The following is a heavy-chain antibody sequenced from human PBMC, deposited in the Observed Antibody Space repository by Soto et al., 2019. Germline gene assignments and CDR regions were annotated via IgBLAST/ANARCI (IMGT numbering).Heavy chain of an antibody. CDR2: INSDGTST. J-gene: IGHJ4*02. CDR3: ASPYTATIHNGLNS. Sequence: EVQLVESGGGLVQPGGSLRLSCAASGFTFSSHWMHWVRQAPGKGLVWVSRINSDGTSTNYADSVKGRFTISRDNAKHTRYLQMNSLRGEDTSVYHCASPYTATIHNGLNSWGQGTLVTVSS. D-gene: IGHD5-12*01. CDR1: GFTFSSHW. V-gene: IGHV3-74*01.